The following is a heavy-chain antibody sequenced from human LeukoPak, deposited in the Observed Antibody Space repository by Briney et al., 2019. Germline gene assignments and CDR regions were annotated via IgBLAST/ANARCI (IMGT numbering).Heavy chain of an antibody. CDR3: ARVSPQYDSSGYRFDY. J-gene: IGHJ4*02. D-gene: IGHD3-22*01. CDR1: GGTFSSYA. Sequence: GASVKVSCKASGGTFSSYAISWVRQAPGQGLEWMGRIIPILGIANYAQKFQGRVTITADKSTSTAYMKLSSLRSEDTAVYYCARVSPQYDSSGYRFDYWGQGTLVTVSS. V-gene: IGHV1-69*04. CDR2: IIPILGIA.